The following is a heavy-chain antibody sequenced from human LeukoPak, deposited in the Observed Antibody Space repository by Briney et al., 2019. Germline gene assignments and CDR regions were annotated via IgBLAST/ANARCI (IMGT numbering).Heavy chain of an antibody. CDR1: GYTLTELS. J-gene: IGHJ3*02. Sequence: GASVKVSCKVSGYTLTELSMHWVRQAPGKGLEWMGGFDPEDGETTYAQKFQGRVTMTEDASTDTAYMELSSLRSEDTAVYYCATVSPELLMVYASAFDIWGQGTMVTVSS. D-gene: IGHD2-8*01. CDR2: FDPEDGET. V-gene: IGHV1-24*01. CDR3: ATVSPELLMVYASAFDI.